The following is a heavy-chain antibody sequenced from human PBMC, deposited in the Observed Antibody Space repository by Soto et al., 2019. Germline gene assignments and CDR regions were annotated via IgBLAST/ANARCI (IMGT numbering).Heavy chain of an antibody. CDR2: IYPGDSDT. D-gene: IGHD3-3*01. Sequence: PGESLKISCKGSGYSFTSYWIGWVRQMPGKGLEWMGIIYPGDSDTRYSPSFQGQVTISADKSISTAYLQWSSLKASDTAMYYCARQDRWSGYRSPYLVGNWFDPWGQGTLVTVSS. CDR1: GYSFTSYW. J-gene: IGHJ5*02. V-gene: IGHV5-51*01. CDR3: ARQDRWSGYRSPYLVGNWFDP.